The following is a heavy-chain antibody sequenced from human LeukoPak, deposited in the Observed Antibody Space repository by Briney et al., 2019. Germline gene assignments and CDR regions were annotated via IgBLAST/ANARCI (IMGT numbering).Heavy chain of an antibody. CDR2: INPNSGGT. CDR3: ARDLPYWYSSGWYYYFDY. V-gene: IGHV1-2*02. CDR1: GYTFTGYY. D-gene: IGHD6-19*01. Sequence: ASVKVSCKASGYTFTGYYMHWVRQAPGQGLEWMGWINPNSGGTNYAQKFQGRVTMTRDTSISTAYMELSRLRSDDTAVYYCARDLPYWYSSGWYYYFDYWGQGTLVTVSS. J-gene: IGHJ4*02.